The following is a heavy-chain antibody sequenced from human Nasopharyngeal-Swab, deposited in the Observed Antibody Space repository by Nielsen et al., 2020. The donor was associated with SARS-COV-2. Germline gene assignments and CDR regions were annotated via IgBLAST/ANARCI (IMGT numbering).Heavy chain of an antibody. J-gene: IGHJ3*01. D-gene: IGHD3-16*02. CDR1: GGSILLFFYF. Sequence: SETLSLSCTVSGGSILLFFYFFLSLLQHPGKGLEWIGYIHYTGNTYYNPSLESRLTISLDTSQNQFSLRLSSVTAADTAVYYCAREVIEQAVSDAFDFWGQGQGSPSPQ. CDR2: IHYTGNT. V-gene: IGHV4-31*03. CDR3: AREVIEQAVSDAFDF.